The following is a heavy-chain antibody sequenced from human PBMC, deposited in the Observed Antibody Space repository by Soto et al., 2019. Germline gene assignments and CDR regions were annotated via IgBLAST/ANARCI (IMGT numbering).Heavy chain of an antibody. J-gene: IGHJ5*02. CDR2: IYYSGNT. CDR3: ARIPVDTSMIYWLDP. D-gene: IGHD5-18*01. Sequence: SETLSLTCTVSGGSVSSGDYCWSWIRQPPGKGLEWIGYIYYSGNTNYNPSLKSRVIISVDTSKNLFSLKLTSVTAADTAVYYCARIPVDTSMIYWLDPWGQGTLVTSPQ. CDR1: GGSVSSGDYC. V-gene: IGHV4-61*08.